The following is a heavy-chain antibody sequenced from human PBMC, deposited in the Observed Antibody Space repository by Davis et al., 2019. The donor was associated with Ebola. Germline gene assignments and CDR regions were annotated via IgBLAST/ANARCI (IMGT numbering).Heavy chain of an antibody. D-gene: IGHD6-13*01. CDR2: INPNSGGT. Sequence: ASVKVSRKASGYTFTGYYMHWVRQAPGQGLEWMGWINPNSGGTNYAQKFQGRVTMTRDTSISTAYMELSRLRSDDTAVYYCARDLRSSWYGGYYYYYGMDVWGQGTTVTVSS. V-gene: IGHV1-2*02. CDR1: GYTFTGYY. CDR3: ARDLRSSWYGGYYYYYGMDV. J-gene: IGHJ6*02.